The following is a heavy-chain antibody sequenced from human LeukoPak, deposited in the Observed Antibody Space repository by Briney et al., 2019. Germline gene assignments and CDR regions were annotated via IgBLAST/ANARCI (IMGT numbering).Heavy chain of an antibody. CDR2: ISGSGGST. Sequence: PGGSLRLSCAASGFTFSSYEMNWVRQAPGKGPEWVSFISGSGGSTYYADSVKGRLTISRDNSKNTLFLQMHSLRVEDTAIYYCAKVGYSYGYVYYFDYWGQGTLVTVSS. CDR1: GFTFSSYE. V-gene: IGHV3-23*01. J-gene: IGHJ4*02. D-gene: IGHD5-18*01. CDR3: AKVGYSYGYVYYFDY.